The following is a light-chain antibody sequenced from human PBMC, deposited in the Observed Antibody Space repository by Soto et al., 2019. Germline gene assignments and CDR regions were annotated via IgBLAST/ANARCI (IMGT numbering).Light chain of an antibody. J-gene: IGKJ5*01. CDR2: DAS. Sequence: LVTQSPATLSLSPGDRATLSCRGSQSVSSYLAWYQQKPCEAPRLLIFDASNRATGIPARFSGSGFGTEFTLTSSSLEHEDFEVCYCKRRHNRITFGQGTRLDIK. CDR3: KRRHNRIT. CDR1: QSVSSY. V-gene: IGKV3-11*01.